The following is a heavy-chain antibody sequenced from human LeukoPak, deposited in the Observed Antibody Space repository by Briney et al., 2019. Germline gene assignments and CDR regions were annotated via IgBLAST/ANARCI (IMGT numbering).Heavy chain of an antibody. CDR3: ARERWHCRVNCYSVYYYALDV. CDR1: GYTFTNYA. Sequence: ASVKVSCRGSGYTFTNYAVHWVRQAPGQRLEWLGWINPGNGDTKYSQNFQGRVTVTSDTSAATAYVELNSLTSEDTAVYYCARERWHCRVNCYSVYYYALDVWGQGTTVTVSS. J-gene: IGHJ6*02. CDR2: INPGNGDT. V-gene: IGHV1-3*01. D-gene: IGHD2-15*01.